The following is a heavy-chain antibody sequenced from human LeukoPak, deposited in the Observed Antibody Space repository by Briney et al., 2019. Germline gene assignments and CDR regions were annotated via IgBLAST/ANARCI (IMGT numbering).Heavy chain of an antibody. CDR1: GGSISSYY. CDR3: ARDKRRDSDAFDI. D-gene: IGHD2-15*01. J-gene: IGHJ3*02. CDR2: IYYSGST. Sequence: PSETLSLTCTVSGGSISSYYWSWIRQPPGKGLEWIGYIYYSGSTNYNPSLKSRVTISVDTSKNQFSLKPSSVTAADTAVYYCARDKRRDSDAFDIWGQGTMVTVSS. V-gene: IGHV4-59*01.